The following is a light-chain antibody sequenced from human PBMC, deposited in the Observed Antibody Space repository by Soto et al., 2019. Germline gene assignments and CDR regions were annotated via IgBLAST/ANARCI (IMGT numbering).Light chain of an antibody. CDR2: GVS. V-gene: IGKV3D-15*01. Sequence: EVVMTQSPATLSVSPGERTTLSCRASQSVTSNYLAWYQQKPGQAPRLLIYGVSSRATGVPDRFSGSGSGTEFTLTISSLQSEDFAVYYCQQRANWPVTFGQGTRLEIK. CDR3: QQRANWPVT. CDR1: QSVTSN. J-gene: IGKJ5*01.